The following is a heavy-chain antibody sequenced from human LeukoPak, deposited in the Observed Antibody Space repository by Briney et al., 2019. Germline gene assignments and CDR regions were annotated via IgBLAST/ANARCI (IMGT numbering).Heavy chain of an antibody. CDR3: ARDFAAGVVVIHSGFDY. Sequence: ASVKVSCKASGYTFTSYDTNWVRQATGQGLEWMGWMNPNSGNTGYAQKFQGRVTITRNTSISTAYMELSRLRSDDTAVYYCARDFAAGVVVIHSGFDYWGQGTLVTVSS. D-gene: IGHD3-22*01. J-gene: IGHJ4*02. CDR2: MNPNSGNT. CDR1: GYTFTSYD. V-gene: IGHV1-8*03.